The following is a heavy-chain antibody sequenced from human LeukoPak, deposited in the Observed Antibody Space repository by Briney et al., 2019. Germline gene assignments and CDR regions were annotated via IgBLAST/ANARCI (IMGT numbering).Heavy chain of an antibody. J-gene: IGHJ4*02. CDR1: GFTFSNYA. V-gene: IGHV3-23*01. D-gene: IGHD6-19*01. Sequence: PGGSLRLSCVASGFTFSNYAMSWVRQAPGRGLEWVSTISGRGDGTYDAESVKGRFTISRDNSGNSLFLQMINLRAEDTAVYYCAKGPRPDISVAHILEYWGQGILVTVSS. CDR3: AKGPRPDISVAHILEY. CDR2: ISGRGDGT.